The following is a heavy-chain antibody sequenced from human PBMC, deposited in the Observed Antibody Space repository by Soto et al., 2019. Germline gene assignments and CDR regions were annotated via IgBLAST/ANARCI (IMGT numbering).Heavy chain of an antibody. CDR1: GFTFSSYG. J-gene: IGHJ4*02. V-gene: IGHV3-33*01. D-gene: IGHD3-3*01. Sequence: QVQLVESGGGVVQPGRSLRLSCAASGFTFSSYGMHWVRQAPGKGLEWVAVIWYDGSNKYYADSVKGRFTISRDNSKNTLHLQMNSLRAEDTAVYYCARGEDFWSLDYWGQGTLVTVSS. CDR3: ARGEDFWSLDY. CDR2: IWYDGSNK.